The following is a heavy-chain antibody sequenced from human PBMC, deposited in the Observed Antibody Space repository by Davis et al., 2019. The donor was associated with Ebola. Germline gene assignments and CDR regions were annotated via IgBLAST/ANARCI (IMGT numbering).Heavy chain of an antibody. V-gene: IGHV3-23*01. CDR3: ARTVVVPAANDY. CDR2: ISNNGVRT. D-gene: IGHD2-2*01. Sequence: GESLKISCAASGFTFSSYSMSWVRQAPGQGLEWVSAISNNGVRTYYADSVKGRFPISRDNSKNTLFLQMNSLRAEDTAVYYCARTVVVPAANDYWGQGTLVTVSS. J-gene: IGHJ4*02. CDR1: GFTFSSYS.